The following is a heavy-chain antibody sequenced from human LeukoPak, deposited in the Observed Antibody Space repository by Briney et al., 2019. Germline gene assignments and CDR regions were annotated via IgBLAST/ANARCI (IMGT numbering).Heavy chain of an antibody. CDR3: ARYYYDSSGYPYYFDY. J-gene: IGHJ4*02. CDR1: GFIVSSNY. Sequence: GRSLRLSCAASGFIVSSNYMSWVRQAPGKGLEWVSVIYSGGSTYYADSVKGRFTISRDNSKNTVYLQMNSLRAEDTAMYYCARYYYDSSGYPYYFDYWGQGTLVIVSS. D-gene: IGHD3-22*01. V-gene: IGHV3-53*01. CDR2: IYSGGST.